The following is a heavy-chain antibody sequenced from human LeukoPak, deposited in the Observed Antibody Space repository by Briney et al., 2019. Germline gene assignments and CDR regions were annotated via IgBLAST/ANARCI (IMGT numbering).Heavy chain of an antibody. CDR3: ARVLAAGTGYFDY. CDR2: INSDGSST. J-gene: IGHJ4*02. Sequence: GGSLRLSCAASGFTFSNYWMSWVRQAPGKGLVWVSRINSDGSSTNYADSVKGRFTISRDNAKNTLYLQMNSLRAEDTAVYYCARVLAAGTGYFDYWGQGTLVTVSS. D-gene: IGHD6-13*01. CDR1: GFTFSNYW. V-gene: IGHV3-74*01.